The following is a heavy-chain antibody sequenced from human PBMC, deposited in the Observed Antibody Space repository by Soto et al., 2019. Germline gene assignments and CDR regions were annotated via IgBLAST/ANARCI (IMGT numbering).Heavy chain of an antibody. CDR2: IIPIFGTA. CDR1: GGTFSSYA. V-gene: IGHV1-69*13. Sequence: SVKVSCKASGGTFSSYAISWVRQGPGQGLEWMGGIIPIFGTANYAQKFQGRVTITAAESTSTAYMELISLRSEDTAVYYCARGRGYSYGHDDYGGQGTLVTVS. J-gene: IGHJ4*02. CDR3: ARGRGYSYGHDDY. D-gene: IGHD5-18*01.